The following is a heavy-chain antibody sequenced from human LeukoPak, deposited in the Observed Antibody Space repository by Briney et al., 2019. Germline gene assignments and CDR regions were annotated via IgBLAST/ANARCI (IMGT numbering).Heavy chain of an antibody. CDR1: HGSIRSGSYY. D-gene: IGHD1-1*01. J-gene: IGHJ5*02. CDR3: ARGGVVTTTPRFDP. Sequence: SETLSLTCTVSHGSIRSGSYYWSWLRQHPEKGLEWIGHIYHTGSTHYNASLKSRLTMSVDTSRNQFSLRLDSVTVADTAVYYCARGGVVTTTPRFDPWGQGTLVIVSS. V-gene: IGHV4-31*03. CDR2: IYHTGST.